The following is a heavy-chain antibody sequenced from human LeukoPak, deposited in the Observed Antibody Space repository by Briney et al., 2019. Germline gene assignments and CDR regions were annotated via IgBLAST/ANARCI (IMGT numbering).Heavy chain of an antibody. J-gene: IGHJ3*02. CDR3: ARATVTSDAFDI. Sequence: GGSLRLSCAASGFTFSSYSMNWVRQAPGKGLEWVSSISSSSSYIYYADSVKGRFTISRDNAKNSLYLQMSSLRAEDTAVYYCARATVTSDAFDIWGQGTMVTVSS. CDR2: ISSSSSYI. V-gene: IGHV3-21*01. CDR1: GFTFSSYS. D-gene: IGHD4-17*01.